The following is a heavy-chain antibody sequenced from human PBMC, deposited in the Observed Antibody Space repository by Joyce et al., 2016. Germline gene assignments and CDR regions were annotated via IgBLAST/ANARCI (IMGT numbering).Heavy chain of an antibody. V-gene: IGHV4-31*03. CDR1: GGSISSGGYY. D-gene: IGHD5-24*01. Sequence: QVQLQESGPGLVRPSQTLSLTCTVSGGSISSGGYYWTWIRQHPGKGLEWIGYIYYNGIAFYSPSLKSRLTISLDTSKNHVSLKLSAVTAADTAVYYCASGDGDDSLDYLDVWGKGTTVTVSS. J-gene: IGHJ6*03. CDR3: ASGDGDDSLDYLDV. CDR2: IYYNGIA.